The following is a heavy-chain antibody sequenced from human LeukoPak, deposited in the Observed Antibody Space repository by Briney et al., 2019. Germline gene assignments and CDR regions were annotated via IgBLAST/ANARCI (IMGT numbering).Heavy chain of an antibody. Sequence: GGSLRLSCAASGFTFSTYGMLWVRQAPGQGLEWVAFISSDGSDKYYADSMKGRFTISRDNSKNTLYLQMNSLRAEDTAVYYCAREEPYYYGMDVWGQGTTVTVSS. CDR2: ISSDGSDK. CDR3: AREEPYYYGMDV. V-gene: IGHV3-30*03. J-gene: IGHJ6*02. CDR1: GFTFSTYG.